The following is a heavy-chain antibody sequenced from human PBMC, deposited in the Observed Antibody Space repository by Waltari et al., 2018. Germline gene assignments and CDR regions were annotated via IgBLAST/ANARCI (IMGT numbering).Heavy chain of an antibody. J-gene: IGHJ4*02. V-gene: IGHV3-48*04. CDR2: ISSGSGRI. CDR1: GFTFGSYS. D-gene: IGHD2-21*01. CDR3: VRDEAWSFDY. Sequence: EVQLVESGGGLAQPGGSLRLSCAASGFTFGSYSMNWVRQAPGKGLEWVSYISSGSGRIYYADSVKGRFTISRDNAKNSLYLQMNSLRAEDTAVYYCVRDEAWSFDYWGQGTLVTVSS.